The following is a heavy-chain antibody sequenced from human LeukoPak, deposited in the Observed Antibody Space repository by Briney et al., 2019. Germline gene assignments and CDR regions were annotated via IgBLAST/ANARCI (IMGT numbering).Heavy chain of an antibody. J-gene: IGHJ1*01. CDR2: ISYDGSNQ. D-gene: IGHD3-3*01. CDR1: GFSFSTYD. Sequence: PGGSLRLSCAASGFSFSTYDMFWVRQAPGKGLEWVGVISYDGSNQYYADSVKGRFTISRDNSKNTLYLQMDSLRAEDTAVYYCAKGDFWNGLGEYFLYWGQGILVTVSS. CDR3: AKGDFWNGLGEYFLY. V-gene: IGHV3-33*05.